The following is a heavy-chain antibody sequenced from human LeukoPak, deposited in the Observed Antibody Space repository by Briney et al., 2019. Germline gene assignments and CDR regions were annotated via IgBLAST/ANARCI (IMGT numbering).Heavy chain of an antibody. D-gene: IGHD1-26*01. CDR3: ARDYPKGATYYYYYMDV. CDR2: ISSSSSTI. V-gene: IGHV3-48*01. CDR1: GFTFSSYS. J-gene: IGHJ6*03. Sequence: PGGSLRLSCAASGFTFSSYSMNWVRQAPGKGLEWVSYISSSSSTIYYADSVKGRFTISRDNAKNSLYLQMNSLRAEDTAVYYCARDYPKGATYYYYYMDVWGKGTTVTVSS.